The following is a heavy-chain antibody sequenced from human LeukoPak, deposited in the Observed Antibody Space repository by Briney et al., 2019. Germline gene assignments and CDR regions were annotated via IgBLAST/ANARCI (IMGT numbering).Heavy chain of an antibody. CDR3: ARVVVMLRSNRDY. J-gene: IGHJ4*02. CDR2: INPNSGGT. Sequence: ASVKVSRKASGYTFTGYYMHWVRQAPGQGLEWMGRINPNSGGTNYAQKFQGRVTMTRDTSISTAYMELSRLRSDDTAVYYCARVVVMLRSNRDYWGQGTLVTVSS. V-gene: IGHV1-2*06. D-gene: IGHD2-21*01. CDR1: GYTFTGYY.